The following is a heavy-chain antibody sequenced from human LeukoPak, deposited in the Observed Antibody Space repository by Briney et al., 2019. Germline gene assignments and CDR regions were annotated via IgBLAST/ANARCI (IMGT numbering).Heavy chain of an antibody. V-gene: IGHV4-39*07. CDR3: ARCLLWFGELFSSKAFDI. J-gene: IGHJ3*02. D-gene: IGHD3-10*01. CDR2: IYYSGST. Sequence: PSETLSLTCAVSNGFISSRSYYWGGIRQPPGKGLEWIGSIYYSGSTYYNPSLKSRVTISVDTSTNQISLKLSSVTAADTAVYYCARCLLWFGELFSSKAFDIWGQGTMVTVSS. CDR1: NGFISSRSYY.